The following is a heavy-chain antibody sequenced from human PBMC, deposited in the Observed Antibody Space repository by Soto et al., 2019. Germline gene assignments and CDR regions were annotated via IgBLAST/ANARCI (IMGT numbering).Heavy chain of an antibody. Sequence: PGGSLRFSCAASGFTFSSYSMNWVRQAPGKGLEWVSSISSSSSYIYYADSVKGRFTISRDNAKNSLYLQMNSLRAEDTAVYYCARVISSQGHYYYMDVWGKGTTVTVSS. D-gene: IGHD3-3*02. J-gene: IGHJ6*03. CDR2: ISSSSSYI. CDR3: ARVISSQGHYYYMDV. CDR1: GFTFSSYS. V-gene: IGHV3-21*01.